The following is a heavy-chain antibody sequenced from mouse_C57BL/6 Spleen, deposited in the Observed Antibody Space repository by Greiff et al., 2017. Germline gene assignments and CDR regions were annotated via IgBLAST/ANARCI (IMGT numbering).Heavy chain of an antibody. CDR3: ARGDYGDYFDY. D-gene: IGHD2-4*01. CDR2: ISYDGSN. Sequence: VQLQQSGPGLVKPSQSLSLTCSVTGYSITSGYYWNWIRQFPGNKLEWMGYISYDGSNNYNPSLKNRISITRDTSKNQFFLKLNSVTTEDTATYYCARGDYGDYFDYWGQGTTLTVSS. V-gene: IGHV3-6*01. CDR1: GYSITSGYY. J-gene: IGHJ2*01.